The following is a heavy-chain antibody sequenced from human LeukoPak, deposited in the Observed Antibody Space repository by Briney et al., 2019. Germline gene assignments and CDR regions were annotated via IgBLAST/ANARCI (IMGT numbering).Heavy chain of an antibody. CDR2: IYYSGST. CDR1: GGSISSYY. V-gene: IGHV4-59*08. J-gene: IGHJ3*02. Sequence: PSETLSLTCTVSGGSISSYYWSWIRQPPGKGLEWIGYIYYSGSTNYNPSLKSRVTISVDTSKNQFSLKLSSVTAADTAVYYCARHSGYDDDAFDIWGQGTVVTVSS. D-gene: IGHD5-12*01. CDR3: ARHSGYDDDAFDI.